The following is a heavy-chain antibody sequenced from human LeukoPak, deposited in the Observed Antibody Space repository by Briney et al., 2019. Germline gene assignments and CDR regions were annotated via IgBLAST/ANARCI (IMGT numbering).Heavy chain of an antibody. Sequence: SETLSLTCTVSGGSISSSSYYWGWIRQPPGKGLEWIGSIYDSGSTYYNPSLKSRVTISVDTSKNHLSLKQRSVTAADTAVYYCARDVPGLRFWEWLPNWFDPWGQGTLVTVSS. CDR2: IYDSGST. V-gene: IGHV4-39*07. D-gene: IGHD3-3*01. CDR1: GGSISSSSYY. CDR3: ARDVPGLRFWEWLPNWFDP. J-gene: IGHJ5*02.